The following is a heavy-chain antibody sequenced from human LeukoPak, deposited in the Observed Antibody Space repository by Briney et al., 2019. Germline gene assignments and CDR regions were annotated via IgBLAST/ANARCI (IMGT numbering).Heavy chain of an antibody. CDR1: GFTFSSYS. J-gene: IGHJ3*02. Sequence: GGSLRLSCAASGFTFSSYSMNWVRRAPGKGLEWVSYISSSSSAIYYADSVKGRFTISRDNAKNSLYLQMNSLRAEDTAVYYCARQKLARVSPRPLGAFDIWGQGTMVTVSS. D-gene: IGHD6-6*01. CDR2: ISSSSSAI. CDR3: ARQKLARVSPRPLGAFDI. V-gene: IGHV3-48*04.